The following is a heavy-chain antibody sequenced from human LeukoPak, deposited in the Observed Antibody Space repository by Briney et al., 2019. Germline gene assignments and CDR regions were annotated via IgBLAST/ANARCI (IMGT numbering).Heavy chain of an antibody. CDR2: ISGSGGST. CDR3: AKSPITIFGVANYYFDY. CDR1: GLTFSSYA. J-gene: IGHJ4*02. Sequence: GGSLRLSCAASGLTFSSYAMSWVRQAPGKGLEWVSAISGSGGSTYYADSVKGRFTISRDNSKNTLYLQMSSLRAEDTAVYYCAKSPITIFGVANYYFDYWGQGTLVTVSS. D-gene: IGHD3-3*01. V-gene: IGHV3-23*01.